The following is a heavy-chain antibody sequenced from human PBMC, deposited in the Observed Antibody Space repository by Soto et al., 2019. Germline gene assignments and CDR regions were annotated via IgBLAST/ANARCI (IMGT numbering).Heavy chain of an antibody. V-gene: IGHV3-33*01. CDR1: VFTFSSYG. J-gene: IGHJ6*02. D-gene: IGHD3-16*01. CDR2: IWYDGSNK. Sequence: GGSLSLSCGASVFTFSSYGMHWVRQAPGKGLEWVAVIWYDGSNKYSADSVKGRFTISRDNSKNTLYLQMNSLRAEDTAVYYCARGLEGRMDVWGQGTTVTVSS. CDR3: ARGLEGRMDV.